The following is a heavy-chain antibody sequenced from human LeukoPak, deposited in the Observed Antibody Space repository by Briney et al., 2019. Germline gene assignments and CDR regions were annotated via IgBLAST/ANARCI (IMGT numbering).Heavy chain of an antibody. Sequence: GGTLRLSCAGSGFIFGTTSMSWVRQTPGKGLEWVASINYDGSEKYYVGSVEGRFTISRDSAKKSLFLQMNSLRAEDTAIYYCTRDQHWGQGTLVTVSS. CDR2: INYDGSEK. CDR1: GFIFGTTS. CDR3: TRDQH. J-gene: IGHJ1*01. V-gene: IGHV3-7*01.